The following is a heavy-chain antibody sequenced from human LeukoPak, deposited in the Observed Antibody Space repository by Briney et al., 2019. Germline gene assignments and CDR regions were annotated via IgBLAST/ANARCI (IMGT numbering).Heavy chain of an antibody. CDR2: IIPIFGTA. CDR1: GGTFSSYA. Sequence: GASVKVSCKASGGTFSSYAISWVRQAPGQGLEWMGRIIPIFGTANYAQKFQGRVTITTDESTSTAYMELSSLRSEDTAVYYCTRERQQPYYFDYWGQGTLVTVSS. J-gene: IGHJ4*02. CDR3: TRERQQPYYFDY. V-gene: IGHV1-69*05. D-gene: IGHD6-13*01.